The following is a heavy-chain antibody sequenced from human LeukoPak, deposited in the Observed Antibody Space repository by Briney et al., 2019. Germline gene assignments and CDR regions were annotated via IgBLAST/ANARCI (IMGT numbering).Heavy chain of an antibody. D-gene: IGHD6-25*01. J-gene: IGHJ5*02. CDR2: IYYSGST. Sequence: PSETLCLTCTVLGGTFSSSSYDWCGIRQPPVKRLAWVGSIYYSGSTYYNPSLKSRVTISVDTSKNQFSLKLSSVTAADTAVYYCARRADNWFDPWGQGTLVTVSS. CDR3: ARRADNWFDP. V-gene: IGHV4-39*01. CDR1: GGTFSSSSYD.